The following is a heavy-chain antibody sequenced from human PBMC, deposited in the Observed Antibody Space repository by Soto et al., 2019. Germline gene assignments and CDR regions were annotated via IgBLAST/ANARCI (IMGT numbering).Heavy chain of an antibody. V-gene: IGHV3-23*01. CDR3: AKVITTDISYWYGMDV. Sequence: GGSLRLSCAASGFTFSSYPMVWVRQAPGKGLESISSISGTGTSYYADSVKGRFTISRDNSENTLYLQMNSLRAEDTAVYYCAKVITTDISYWYGMDVWGQGTTVTVSS. D-gene: IGHD1-26*01. J-gene: IGHJ6*02. CDR1: GFTFSSYP. CDR2: ISGTGTS.